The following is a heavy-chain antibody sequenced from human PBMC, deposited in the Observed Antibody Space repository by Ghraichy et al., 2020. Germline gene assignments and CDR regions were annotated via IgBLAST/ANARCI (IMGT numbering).Heavy chain of an antibody. CDR1: GFTFSSYE. CDR2: ISSSGSTI. D-gene: IGHD4-11*01. Sequence: GESLNISCAASGFTFSSYEMNWVRQAPGKGLEWVSYISSSGSTIYYADSVKGRFTISRDNAKNSLYLQMNSLRAEDTAVYYCARDRGLQGHYYYGMDVWGQGTTVTVSS. CDR3: ARDRGLQGHYYYGMDV. J-gene: IGHJ6*02. V-gene: IGHV3-48*03.